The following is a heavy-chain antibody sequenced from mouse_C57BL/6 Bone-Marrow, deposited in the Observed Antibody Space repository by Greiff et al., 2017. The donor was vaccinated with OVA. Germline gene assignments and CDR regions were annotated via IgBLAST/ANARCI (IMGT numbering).Heavy chain of an antibody. CDR2: INYNGSST. D-gene: IGHD1-1*01. Sequence: DVKLVESERGLVQPGGSMKLSCTASGFTFSDYYMAWVRQVPEKGLEWVANINYNGSSTYYLDTLKSRCIISRDNATNILYLQMSSLKSEDTATYYCAREISITTVVRPGAMDYWGQGTLVTVS. CDR1: GFTFSDYY. V-gene: IGHV5-16*01. CDR3: AREISITTVVRPGAMDY. J-gene: IGHJ4*01.